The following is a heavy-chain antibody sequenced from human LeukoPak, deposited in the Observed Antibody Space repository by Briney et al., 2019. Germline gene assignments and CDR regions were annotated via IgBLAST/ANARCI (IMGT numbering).Heavy chain of an antibody. D-gene: IGHD6-19*01. CDR2: IGTAGDT. J-gene: IGHJ4*02. V-gene: IGHV3-13*01. Sequence: PEGSLRLSCAASGFTFSSYDMHWVRQATGKGLEWVSAIGTAGDTYYPGSVKGRFTISRENAKNSLYLQMNSLRAGGTAVYYCARGPYSSGHFDYWGQGTLVTVSS. CDR3: ARGPYSSGHFDY. CDR1: GFTFSSYD.